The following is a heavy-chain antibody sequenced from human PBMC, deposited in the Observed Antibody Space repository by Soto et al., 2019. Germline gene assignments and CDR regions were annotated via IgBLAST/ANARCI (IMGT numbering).Heavy chain of an antibody. CDR1: GVSFSGYI. CDR2: INHSGSA. D-gene: IGHD3-10*01. V-gene: IGHV4-34*01. J-gene: IGHJ5*02. Sequence: ASETLSLTCDVYGVSFSGYIWTWIRQTPGKGLQWIGQINHSGSANYNPSLKSRVTISVHTSKNQFSLKLSSVTAADTAVYYCARAGLSGSGSYPPRYPYNWFDPWGQGTLVTVS. CDR3: ARAGLSGSGSYPPRYPYNWFDP.